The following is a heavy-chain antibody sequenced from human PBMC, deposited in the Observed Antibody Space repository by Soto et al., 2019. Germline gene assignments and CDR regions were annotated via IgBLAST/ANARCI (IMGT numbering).Heavy chain of an antibody. Sequence: AASVKVSCKASGYTFTGYYMHWVRQAPGQGLEWMGWINPNSGGTNYAQKFQGRVTMTRDTSISTAYMELSRLRSDDTAVYYCARAMIVVVTHAFDIWGQGTMVTVSS. CDR3: ARAMIVVVTHAFDI. V-gene: IGHV1-2*02. D-gene: IGHD3-22*01. J-gene: IGHJ3*02. CDR1: GYTFTGYY. CDR2: INPNSGGT.